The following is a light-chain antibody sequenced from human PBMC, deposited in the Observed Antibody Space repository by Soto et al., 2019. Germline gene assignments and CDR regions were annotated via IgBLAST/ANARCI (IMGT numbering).Light chain of an antibody. J-gene: IGLJ1*01. CDR3: SSYAGSNNLI. CDR1: SSDVGGYNY. Sequence: HSVLTQPPSASVSPGQSVTISCTGTSSDVGGYNYVSWYQQHPGKAPKLMIYEVSKRPSGVPDRFSGSKSGNTASLTVSGLQAEDEADYYCSSYAGSNNLIFGTGTKVTVL. V-gene: IGLV2-8*01. CDR2: EVS.